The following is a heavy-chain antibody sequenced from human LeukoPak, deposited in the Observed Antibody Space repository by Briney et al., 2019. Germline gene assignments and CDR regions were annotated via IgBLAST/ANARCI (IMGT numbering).Heavy chain of an antibody. CDR1: GYTFTGYY. V-gene: IGHV1-2*02. CDR2: INPNSGGT. Sequence: ASVKVSYKASGYTFTGYYMHWVRQAPGQGLEWMGWINPNSGGTNYAQKFQGRVTMTRDTSISTAYMELSRLRSDDTAVYYCAKTSPGYTYGLLDYWGQGTLVTVSS. J-gene: IGHJ4*02. D-gene: IGHD5-18*01. CDR3: AKTSPGYTYGLLDY.